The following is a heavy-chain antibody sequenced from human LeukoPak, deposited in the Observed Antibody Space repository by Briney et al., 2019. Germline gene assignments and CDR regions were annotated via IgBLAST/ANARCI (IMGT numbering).Heavy chain of an antibody. CDR3: ARHPITPPDSRRPIVRNYSSKPYYFDY. V-gene: IGHV4-38-2*02. D-gene: IGHD6-13*01. Sequence: PSETLSLTCTVSGYSLSTGYYWDWIRQPPGKGLEWIGTCYHGGGTYYNPSLKSRVTISVDTSKNQFSLNLTSVTAADTAVYYCARHPITPPDSRRPIVRNYSSKPYYFDYWGQGTLVTVSS. CDR1: GYSLSTGYY. J-gene: IGHJ4*02. CDR2: CYHGGGT.